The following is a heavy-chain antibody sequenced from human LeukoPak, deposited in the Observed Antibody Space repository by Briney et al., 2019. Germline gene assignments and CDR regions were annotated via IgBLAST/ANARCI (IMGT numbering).Heavy chain of an antibody. CDR1: GFTFRNYA. J-gene: IGHJ4*02. V-gene: IGHV3-23*01. D-gene: IGHD7-27*01. CDR2: ISGRDGSR. CDR3: AKEGTELGMGYYFVY. Sequence: GGSLRLSCAASGFTFRNYAMSWVRQVPGKGLEWVSAISGRDGSRYYADSVKGRFTISRDNSKNTLSLQVNSLRAEDTAIYYCAKEGTELGMGYYFVYWGQGTLVTVSS.